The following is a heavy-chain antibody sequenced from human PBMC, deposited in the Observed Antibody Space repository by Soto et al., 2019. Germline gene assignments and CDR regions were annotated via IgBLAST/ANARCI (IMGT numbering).Heavy chain of an antibody. CDR2: IYYSGST. V-gene: IGHV4-59*01. D-gene: IGHD3-3*01. CDR1: GGSISSYY. J-gene: IGHJ4*02. Sequence: SETLSLTCTVSGGSISSYYWSWIRQPPGKGLEWIGYIYYSGSTNYNPSLKSRVTISVDTSKNQFSLKLSSVTAADTAVYYCARGPLLRLPPLDWGQGTLVTVSS. CDR3: ARGPLLRLPPLD.